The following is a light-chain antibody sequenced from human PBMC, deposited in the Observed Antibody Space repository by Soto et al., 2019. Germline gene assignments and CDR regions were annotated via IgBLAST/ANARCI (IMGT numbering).Light chain of an antibody. Sequence: QSALTQSASVSGSPGQSITVSCTGTSSDIGSTKYVSWYQQHPGKAPKLIIYDVSDRPSGVSNRFSGSKSGNSASLTISGLQAEDEADYYCSSSTTTSTRIFGGGTKLTVL. CDR3: SSSTTTSTRI. CDR1: SSDIGSTKY. J-gene: IGLJ2*01. V-gene: IGLV2-14*03. CDR2: DVS.